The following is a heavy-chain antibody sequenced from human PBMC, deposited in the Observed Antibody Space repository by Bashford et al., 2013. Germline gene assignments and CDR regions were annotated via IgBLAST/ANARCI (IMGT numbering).Heavy chain of an antibody. J-gene: IGHJ3*01. Sequence: GGSLRLSCVASGFTFSSYEMNWVRQAPGTRPEWVAYIRSSGSTIYYADSVKGRFTISRDNAKNSLYLQMNSLRAEDTAVYYCASKYSGSYRKWGQGTMVTVSS. D-gene: IGHD1-26*01. CDR2: IRSSGSTI. CDR3: ASKYSGSYRK. CDR1: GFTFSSYE. V-gene: IGHV3-48*03.